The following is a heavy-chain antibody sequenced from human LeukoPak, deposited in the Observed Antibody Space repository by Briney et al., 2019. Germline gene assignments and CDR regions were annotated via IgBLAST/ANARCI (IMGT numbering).Heavy chain of an antibody. Sequence: GESLKISCKGSGYSFTNYWSDWVCQMPGKGLEWMGIIYPGDSDTRYSPSFQGQVTISADKSISTAYLQWSSLKASDTAMYYCARQADTARAFDYWGQGTLVTVSS. V-gene: IGHV5-51*01. J-gene: IGHJ4*02. CDR2: IYPGDSDT. CDR1: GYSFTNYW. D-gene: IGHD5-18*01. CDR3: ARQADTARAFDY.